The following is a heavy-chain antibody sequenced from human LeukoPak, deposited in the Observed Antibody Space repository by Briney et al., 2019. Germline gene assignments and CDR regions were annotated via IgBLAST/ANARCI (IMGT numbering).Heavy chain of an antibody. Sequence: SETLSLTCTVSGDSISIYYWSWIRQSAGKGLEWNGRIYTSGSSNSDASLSGITDYIPSLKSRVTMSADTSKRQFSLKLSSVTAADTAVYYCARGWGSSWYYFDYWGQGTLVTVSS. D-gene: IGHD6-13*01. CDR2: IYTSGSS. V-gene: IGHV4-4*07. J-gene: IGHJ4*02. CDR1: GDSISIYY. CDR3: ARGWGSSWYYFDY.